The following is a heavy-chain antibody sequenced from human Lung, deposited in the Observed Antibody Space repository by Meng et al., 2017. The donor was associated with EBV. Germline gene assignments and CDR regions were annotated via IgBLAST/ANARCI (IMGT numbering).Heavy chain of an antibody. CDR2: IQTSGNT. D-gene: IGHD3-22*01. CDR3: ARLVITMILGTPIWSFDL. Sequence: QVRLQGPGQGRVMPSTTLSLTCTVSGGAFNNYYGSWIRQPAGKGLEWIGHIQTSGNTNYNPSLKSRITMSMDTSKNHFSLNLSSVTAADTAVYYCARLVITMILGTPIWSFDLWGRGTLVTVSS. CDR1: GGAFNNYY. V-gene: IGHV4-4*07. J-gene: IGHJ2*01.